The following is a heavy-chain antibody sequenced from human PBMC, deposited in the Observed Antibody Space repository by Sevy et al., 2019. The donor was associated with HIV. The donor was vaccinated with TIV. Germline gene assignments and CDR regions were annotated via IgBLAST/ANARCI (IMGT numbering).Heavy chain of an antibody. Sequence: SETLSLTCTVSGRSISSYYWSWIRQPAGKGLEWIGRIYPSGITNYNPSLKSRVTMSVDTSKNQFSLNLSSVTAADTAVYYCARGWCRSASCYYDYWGQGTLVTVSS. CDR1: GRSISSYY. V-gene: IGHV4-4*07. CDR2: IYPSGIT. D-gene: IGHD2-2*01. CDR3: ARGWCRSASCYYDY. J-gene: IGHJ4*02.